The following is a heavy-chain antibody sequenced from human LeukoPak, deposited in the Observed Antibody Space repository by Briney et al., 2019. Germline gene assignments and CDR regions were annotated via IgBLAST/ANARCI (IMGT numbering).Heavy chain of an antibody. D-gene: IGHD3-10*01. CDR2: ISAYNGNT. J-gene: IGHJ3*01. V-gene: IGHV1-18*01. CDR3: ARGTGLLWFGELFP. Sequence: ASVTVSCKASGYTFTSYGISWVRQAPGQGLEWMGWISAYNGNTNYAQKLQGRVTMTTDTSTSTAYMELRSLRSDDTAVYYCARGTGLLWFGELFPWGQGTMVTVSS. CDR1: GYTFTSYG.